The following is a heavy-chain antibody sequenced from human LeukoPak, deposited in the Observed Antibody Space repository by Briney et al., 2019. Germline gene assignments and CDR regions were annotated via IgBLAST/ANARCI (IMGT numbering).Heavy chain of an antibody. V-gene: IGHV3-7*01. CDR2: IKQDGSEK. Sequence: PGGSLRLSCAASEFTLSTYWMSWVRQAPGKGLEWVADIKQDGSEKYYVHSVKGRFTISRQNAKNSLFLQMNSLRAEDTAVYYCARHRSGGSQDDAFDIWGQGTMVTVSS. D-gene: IGHD2-15*01. J-gene: IGHJ3*02. CDR1: EFTLSTYW. CDR3: ARHRSGGSQDDAFDI.